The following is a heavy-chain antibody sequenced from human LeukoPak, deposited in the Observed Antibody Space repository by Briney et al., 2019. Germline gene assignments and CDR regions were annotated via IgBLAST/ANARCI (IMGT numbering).Heavy chain of an antibody. CDR3: AELGITMIGGV. V-gene: IGHV3-21*01. CDR1: GFTFSTYN. D-gene: IGHD3-10*02. J-gene: IGHJ6*04. Sequence: GGSLRLSCAASGFTFSTYNMNWVRQAPGKGLEWVSSITSSSTYIYYADSVKGRFTISRDNAKNSLYLQMNSLRAEDTAVYYCAELGITMIGGVWGKGTTVTISS. CDR2: ITSSSTYI.